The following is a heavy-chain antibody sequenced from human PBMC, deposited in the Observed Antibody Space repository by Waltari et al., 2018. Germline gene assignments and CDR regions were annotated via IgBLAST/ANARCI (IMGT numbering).Heavy chain of an antibody. CDR1: GNSSTSYS. Sequence: QLVQSGGGLVKPGESLRLSCVASGNSSTSYSSEWVRQTPGRVLEWLAYISPTGNTIYYSASVQGRFAVSRDNSKNTLFLQMDNLSAEDTALYYCACSFGASFYKTFDIWGQGTMVTVSS. CDR2: ISPTGNTI. D-gene: IGHD3-10*01. CDR3: ACSFGASFYKTFDI. V-gene: IGHV3-48*01. J-gene: IGHJ3*02.